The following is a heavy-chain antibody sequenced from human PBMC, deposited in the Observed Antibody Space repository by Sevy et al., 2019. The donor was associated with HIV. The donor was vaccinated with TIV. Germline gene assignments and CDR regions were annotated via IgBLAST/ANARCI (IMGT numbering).Heavy chain of an antibody. J-gene: IGHJ4*01. V-gene: IGHV3-23*01. CDR1: GFTFSSYV. D-gene: IGHD6-19*01. Sequence: GGSLRLSCAASGFTFSSYVMSWVRQAPGKGLEWVSGISGSGDTTYYADSVKDRFTISSDNSMNTMYLQMNGLRAEDAAVYYCATGIYNSGWYAPGYFDNWGQEPWSPSPQ. CDR3: ATGIYNSGWYAPGYFDN. CDR2: ISGSGDTT.